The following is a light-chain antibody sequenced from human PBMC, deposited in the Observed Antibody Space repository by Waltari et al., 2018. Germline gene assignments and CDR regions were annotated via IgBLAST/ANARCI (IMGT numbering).Light chain of an antibody. CDR1: SSNIGSNT. Sequence: QSVLTQPPSASGTPGQRVTISCSGSSSNIGSNTVNWYQQLPGTAPKLLIYSNNQRPSGVPDRSSGSKSGTSASLAISGLQSEDEADYYCAAWDDSLNGGLFGGGTKLTVL. V-gene: IGLV1-44*01. CDR2: SNN. J-gene: IGLJ3*02. CDR3: AAWDDSLNGGL.